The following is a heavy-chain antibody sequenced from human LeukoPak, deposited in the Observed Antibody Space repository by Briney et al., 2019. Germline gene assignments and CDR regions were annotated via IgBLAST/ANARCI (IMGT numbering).Heavy chain of an antibody. CDR3: AREYCSGGSCYSPQLDY. CDR1: GGTFSSYA. V-gene: IGHV7-4-1*02. CDR2: INTNTGNP. Sequence: GASVKVSCKASGGTFSSYAISWVRQAPGQGLEWMGWINTNTGNPTYAQGFTGRFVFSLDTSVSTAYLQISSLKAEDTAVYYCAREYCSGGSCYSPQLDYWGQGTLVTVSS. D-gene: IGHD2-15*01. J-gene: IGHJ4*02.